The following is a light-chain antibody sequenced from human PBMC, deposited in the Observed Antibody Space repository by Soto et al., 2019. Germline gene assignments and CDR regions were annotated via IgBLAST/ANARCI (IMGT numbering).Light chain of an antibody. CDR1: QTIVSTY. V-gene: IGKV3-20*01. Sequence: EVVLTQSPGTLSLSPGERATLYCRTSQTIVSTYLAWYQQKAGQAPRLLMYGTSSRATGIPDRFSGSGSGTDFTITISSVAPEDFAIYYCQQYSGSPPRTFGQGTKVEIK. CDR2: GTS. CDR3: QQYSGSPPRT. J-gene: IGKJ1*01.